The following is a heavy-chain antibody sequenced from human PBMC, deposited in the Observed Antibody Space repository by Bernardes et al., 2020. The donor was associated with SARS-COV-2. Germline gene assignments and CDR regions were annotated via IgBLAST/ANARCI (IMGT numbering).Heavy chain of an antibody. J-gene: IGHJ6*02. CDR1: GFTFSDYY. Sequence: GGSLRLSCAASGFTFSDYYMSWIRQAPGKGLEWVSYISSSGSTIYYADSVKGRFTISRDNAKNSLYLQMNSLRAEDTAVYYCARPGYYYDSSGSTYYYYGMDVWGQGTTITVSS. D-gene: IGHD3-22*01. CDR2: ISSSGSTI. V-gene: IGHV3-11*01. CDR3: ARPGYYYDSSGSTYYYYGMDV.